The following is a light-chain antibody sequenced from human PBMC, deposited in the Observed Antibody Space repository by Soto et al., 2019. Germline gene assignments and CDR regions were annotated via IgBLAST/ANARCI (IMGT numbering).Light chain of an antibody. CDR1: QTVSSW. CDR2: GVS. V-gene: IGKV1-5*03. CDR3: QQYADSSWT. J-gene: IGKJ1*01. Sequence: DIQMTQSPSTLSASVGDRVTITCRASQTVSSWLAWFQQKPGKAPNLLIYGVSSVESGVPSRFSGSGSGTEFNLTISNLQPDDFATYYCQQYADSSWTFGQGTKVE.